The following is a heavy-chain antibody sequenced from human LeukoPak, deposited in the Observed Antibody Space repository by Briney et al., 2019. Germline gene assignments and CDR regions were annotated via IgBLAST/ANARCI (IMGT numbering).Heavy chain of an antibody. V-gene: IGHV2-26*01. CDR1: GFSLNSARMG. D-gene: IGHD3-10*01. CDR3: ARSAGIYYYGSGSYYVGFDY. CDR2: IFSNGEK. J-gene: IGHJ4*02. Sequence: SGPTLVNPTETLTLTCTVSGFSLNSARMGVSWIRQPPGKALEWPAHIFSNGEKSYKTSLKSRLTVSKDTSKGQVVLTMTNMDPVDTATYYCARSAGIYYYGSGSYYVGFDYWGQGTLVTVSS.